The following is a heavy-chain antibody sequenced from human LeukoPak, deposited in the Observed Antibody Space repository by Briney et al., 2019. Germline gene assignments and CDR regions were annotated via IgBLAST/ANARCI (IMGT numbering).Heavy chain of an antibody. J-gene: IGHJ5*02. V-gene: IGHV4-34*01. Sequence: KPSETLSLTCAVYGGSFSGYYWSWIRQPPGKGLEWIGEINHSGSTNYNPSLKSRVTISVDTSKNQFSLKLSAVTAADTAVYYCASGQGGSGKHNNWFDPWGQGTLVTVSS. CDR1: GGSFSGYY. D-gene: IGHD3-10*01. CDR2: INHSGST. CDR3: ASGQGGSGKHNNWFDP.